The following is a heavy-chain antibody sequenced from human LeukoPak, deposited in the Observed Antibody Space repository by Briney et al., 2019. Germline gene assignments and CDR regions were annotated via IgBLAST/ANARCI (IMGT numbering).Heavy chain of an antibody. CDR1: GFTFSHFG. V-gene: IGHV3-33*06. CDR2: IGSDATNQ. CDR3: KDAQRGFDYSNSLEH. J-gene: IGHJ4*02. D-gene: IGHD4-11*01. Sequence: GGSLRLSCEASGFTFSHFGMHWVRQAPGKGLEWVAVIGSDATNQYYGDSVKGRFTISRDNFKKTVSLQMDSLRAEDTAVYYAKDAQRGFDYSNSLEHWGQGSLVTVSS.